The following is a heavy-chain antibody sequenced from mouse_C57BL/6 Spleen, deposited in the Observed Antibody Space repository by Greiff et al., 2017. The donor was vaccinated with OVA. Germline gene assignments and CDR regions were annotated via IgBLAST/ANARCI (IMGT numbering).Heavy chain of an antibody. J-gene: IGHJ3*01. CDR2: IDPSDSET. V-gene: IGHV1-52*01. CDR1: GYTFTSYW. CDR3: ARGGLRQGFAY. D-gene: IGHD2-4*01. Sequence: QVQLKQPGAELVRPGSSVKLSCKASGYTFTSYWMHWVKQRPIQGLEWIGNIDPSDSETHYNQKFKDKATLTVDKSSSTAYMQLSSLTSEDSAVYYCARGGLRQGFAYWGQGTLVTVSA.